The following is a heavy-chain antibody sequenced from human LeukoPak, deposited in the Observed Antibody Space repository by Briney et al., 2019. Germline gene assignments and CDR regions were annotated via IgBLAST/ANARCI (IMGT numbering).Heavy chain of an antibody. D-gene: IGHD6-19*01. CDR3: ARAYGVREQCLDS. CDR1: GFTFSSYS. J-gene: IGHJ4*02. V-gene: IGHV3-21*01. CDR2: ISSSSSYI. Sequence: GGSLRLSCAASGFTFSSYSMNWVRQAPGKGLEWVSSISSSSSYIYYADSVKGRFTISRDNAKNSLYLQMTSLRAEETAVYYCARAYGVREQCLDSWGQGTLVTVSS.